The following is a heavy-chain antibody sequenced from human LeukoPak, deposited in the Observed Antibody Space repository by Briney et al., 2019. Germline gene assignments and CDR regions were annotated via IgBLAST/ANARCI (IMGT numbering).Heavy chain of an antibody. CDR1: GFPFSSYG. V-gene: IGHV3-33*01. CDR3: SRDRSSSWYTQFDY. CDR2: IWYDGSNK. D-gene: IGHD6-13*01. J-gene: IGHJ4*02. Sequence: PGGSLRLSCGASGFPFSSYGVHWVRQARGKGREWVAVIWYDGSNKYYAGSVECGFTISRDNSKNTLYLLMNSLRAEDTAVYYCSRDRSSSWYTQFDYWGQGTLVTVSS.